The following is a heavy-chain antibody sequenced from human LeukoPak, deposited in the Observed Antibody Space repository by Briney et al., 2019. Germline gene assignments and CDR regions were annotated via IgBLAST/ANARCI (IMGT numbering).Heavy chain of an antibody. Sequence: SETLSLTCTVSGGSISSYYWSWIRQPPGKGLEWIGYIYYSGSTNYNPSLKSRVTISVDTSKNQFSLKLSSVTAADTAVYYCARGRSSIAARPGADVRYYYYYYMDVWGKGTTVTVSS. CDR2: IYYSGST. J-gene: IGHJ6*03. CDR1: GGSISSYY. D-gene: IGHD6-6*01. CDR3: ARGRSSIAARPGADVRYYYYYYMDV. V-gene: IGHV4-59*01.